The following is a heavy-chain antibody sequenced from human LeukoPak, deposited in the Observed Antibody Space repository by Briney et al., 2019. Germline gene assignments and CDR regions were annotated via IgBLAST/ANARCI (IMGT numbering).Heavy chain of an antibody. CDR2: ISYDGSDK. J-gene: IGHJ4*02. Sequence: PGGSLRLSCAASRFTFSNYDMHWVRQAPGKGLEWVAVISYDGSDKYYSDSVKGRFTISRDNSKNTLYLQMNSLRAEDTAVFYCAKGPDSSGYYSLDYWGQGTLDTVSS. D-gene: IGHD3-22*01. CDR3: AKGPDSSGYYSLDY. CDR1: RFTFSNYD. V-gene: IGHV3-30*18.